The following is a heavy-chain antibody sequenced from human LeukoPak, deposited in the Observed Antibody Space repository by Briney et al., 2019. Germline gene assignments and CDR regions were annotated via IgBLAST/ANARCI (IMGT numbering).Heavy chain of an antibody. CDR3: AKRYNWNDGGFDY. V-gene: IGHV3-30*02. CDR1: GFTFSSYG. CDR2: IRYDGSNK. J-gene: IGHJ4*02. D-gene: IGHD1-1*01. Sequence: GGSLRLSCAASGFTFSSYGMHWVRQAPGKGLEWVAFIRYDGSNKYYADSVKGRFTISRDNSKNTLYLQMNSLTSEDTALYYCAKRYNWNDGGFDYWGQGTLVTVSS.